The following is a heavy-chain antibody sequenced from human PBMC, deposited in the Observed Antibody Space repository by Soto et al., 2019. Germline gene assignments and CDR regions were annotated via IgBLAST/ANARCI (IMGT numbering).Heavy chain of an antibody. D-gene: IGHD4-17*01. CDR2: INPYSGDT. J-gene: IGHJ5*02. CDR3: ARDFDDYAVNWFDP. V-gene: IGHV1-2*06. CDR1: GYTFTSYG. Sequence: WASVKVSCKASGYTFTSYGISWVRQAPGQGLEWMGRINPYSGDTKYAERFQDRVTMTRDTSISTFYLQLSSLRSDDSAVYYCARDFDDYAVNWFDPWGQGTLVTVSS.